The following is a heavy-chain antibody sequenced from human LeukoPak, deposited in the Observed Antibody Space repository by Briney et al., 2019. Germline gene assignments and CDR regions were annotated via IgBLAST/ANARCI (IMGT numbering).Heavy chain of an antibody. J-gene: IGHJ5*02. D-gene: IGHD2-2*01. CDR3: ARAGQCSSTSCYYNWFDP. CDR2: IIPIFGTA. CDR1: GYTFTGYY. V-gene: IGHV1-69*13. Sequence: ASVKVSCKASGYTFTGYYMHWVRQAPGQGLEWMGGIIPIFGTANYAQKFQGRVTITADESTSTAYMELSGLRSEDTAVYYCARAGQCSSTSCYYNWFDPWGQGTLVTVSS.